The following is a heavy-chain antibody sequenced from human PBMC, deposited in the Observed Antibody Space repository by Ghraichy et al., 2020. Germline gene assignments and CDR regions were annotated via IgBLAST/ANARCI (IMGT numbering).Heavy chain of an antibody. J-gene: IGHJ6*02. CDR2: INHSGST. D-gene: IGHD3-10*01. CDR1: GGSFSGYY. Sequence: SETLSLTCAVYGGSFSGYYWSWIRQPPGKGLEWIGEINHSGSTNYNPSLKSRVTISVDTSKNQFSLKLSSVTAADTAVYYCARAGNYYGSGSYLGYYYYYGMDVWGQGTTVTVSS. V-gene: IGHV4-34*01. CDR3: ARAGNYYGSGSYLGYYYYYGMDV.